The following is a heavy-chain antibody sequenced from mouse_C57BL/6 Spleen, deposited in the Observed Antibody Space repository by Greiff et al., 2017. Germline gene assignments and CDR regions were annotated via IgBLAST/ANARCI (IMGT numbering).Heavy chain of an antibody. Sequence: QVPLQQPGAELMKPGASVKLSCKASGYTFTGYWIDWVKQRPGHGLEWIGDICPGSGSTNYNEKFKGKATLTAETSSNTAYMQLLSLTTEDSAIYYWSRSDYCNYRAWYGYWGQGTLVTVSA. V-gene: IGHV1-9*01. J-gene: IGHJ3*01. CDR1: GYTFTGYW. CDR3: SRSDYCNYRAWYGY. CDR2: ICPGSGST. D-gene: IGHD2-1*01.